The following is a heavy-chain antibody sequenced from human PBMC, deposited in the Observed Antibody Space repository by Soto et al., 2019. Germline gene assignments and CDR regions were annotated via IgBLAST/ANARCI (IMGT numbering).Heavy chain of an antibody. D-gene: IGHD6-19*01. CDR1: GVSFSSYY. J-gene: IGHJ4*02. Sequence: SETLSLTCTVSGVSFSSYYWSWIRQPPGKGLEWIGYIHYSGSTSYNPSLKSRVAISVDTSSNQFFMKLNSVTAADTAVYYCTDMVGQWLPRDWGQGTVVTVSS. CDR2: IHYSGST. V-gene: IGHV4-59*08. CDR3: TDMVGQWLPRD.